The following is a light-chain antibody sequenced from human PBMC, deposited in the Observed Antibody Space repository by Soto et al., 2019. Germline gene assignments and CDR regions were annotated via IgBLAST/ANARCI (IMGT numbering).Light chain of an antibody. V-gene: IGKV3-15*01. CDR3: QHYNNLPPWT. Sequence: EIVMTQSPATLSVSPGERATLSCRASQSVSSNLAWYQQKPGQAPRLLIYGASTRATGIPARFSGSGSGTEFTLTISSLQSEDFAIYYCQHYNNLPPWTFGPGTKVEIK. CDR2: GAS. J-gene: IGKJ1*01. CDR1: QSVSSN.